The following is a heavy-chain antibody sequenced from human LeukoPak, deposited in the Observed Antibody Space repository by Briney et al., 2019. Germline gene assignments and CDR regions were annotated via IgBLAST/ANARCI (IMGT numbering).Heavy chain of an antibody. Sequence: SVNVSCKGSGYTFTSYYMHWVRQAPGQGRAWMGIINPSGGSTSYAQKFQGRVTMTRDTSTSTVYMELSSLRSQDTAVYYCARGPPDRSRYCSSTSCSRANWFDPWGQGTLVTVSS. D-gene: IGHD2-2*01. CDR1: GYTFTSYY. J-gene: IGHJ5*02. CDR3: ARGPPDRSRYCSSTSCSRANWFDP. CDR2: INPSGGST. V-gene: IGHV1-46*01.